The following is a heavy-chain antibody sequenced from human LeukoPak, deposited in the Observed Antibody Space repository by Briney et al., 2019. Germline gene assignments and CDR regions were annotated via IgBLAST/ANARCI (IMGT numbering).Heavy chain of an antibody. D-gene: IGHD6-13*01. V-gene: IGHV4-59*01. CDR1: GGSISSYY. Sequence: PSETLSLTCTVSGGSISSYYWSWIRQPPGKGLEWIGYIYYSGGTNYNPSLKSRVTISVDTSKNQFSLKLSSVTAADTAVYYCARGVLVDYWGQGTLVTVSS. CDR3: ARGVLVDY. J-gene: IGHJ4*02. CDR2: IYYSGGT.